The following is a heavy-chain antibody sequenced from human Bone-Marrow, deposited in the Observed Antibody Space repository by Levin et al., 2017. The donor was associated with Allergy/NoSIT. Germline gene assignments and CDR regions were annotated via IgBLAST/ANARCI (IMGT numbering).Heavy chain of an antibody. D-gene: IGHD3-9*01. V-gene: IGHV3-30*18. Sequence: PGGSLRLSCAASGFTFSDYYMSWIRQAPGKGLEWVGLISYDGDFTFYGDSVKGRFTISRDNSNNTLFLQMDSLSAEDTAIYYCAKSPTLTGYYEWFDPWGQGTLVTVSS. CDR1: GFTFSDYY. CDR3: AKSPTLTGYYEWFDP. CDR2: ISYDGDFT. J-gene: IGHJ5*02.